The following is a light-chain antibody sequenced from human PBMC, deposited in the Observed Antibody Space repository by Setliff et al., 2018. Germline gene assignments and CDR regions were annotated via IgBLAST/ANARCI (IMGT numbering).Light chain of an antibody. V-gene: IGLV2-11*01. Sequence: ALTQPRSVSGSPGQSVTISCTGTSSDVGRYNFVSWYQQHPGKAPKLIIYDVTKRPSGVPDRFSGSKSGNTASLTISGLQAEDEADYFCASYTSRSALYVFGPGTKVT. CDR2: DVT. CDR1: SSDVGRYNF. CDR3: ASYTSRSALYV. J-gene: IGLJ1*01.